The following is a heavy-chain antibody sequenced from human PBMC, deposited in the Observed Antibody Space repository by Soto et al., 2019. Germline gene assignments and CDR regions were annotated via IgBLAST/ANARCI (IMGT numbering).Heavy chain of an antibody. J-gene: IGHJ4*02. CDR1: GFTVSSNY. V-gene: IGHV3-53*01. CDR3: ARESLWFGELGADY. D-gene: IGHD3-10*01. Sequence: EVQLVESGGGLIQPGGSLRLSCAASGFTVSSNYMSWVRQAPGTGLEWVSVIYSGGSTYYADSVKGRFTISRDNSKNTLYLQMNSLRAEDTAVYYCARESLWFGELGADYWGQGTLVTVSS. CDR2: IYSGGST.